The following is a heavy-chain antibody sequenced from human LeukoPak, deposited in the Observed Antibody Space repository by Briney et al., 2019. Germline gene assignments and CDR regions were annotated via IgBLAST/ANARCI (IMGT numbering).Heavy chain of an antibody. CDR1: GFTFSSYW. Sequence: GGSLRLSCAASGFTFSSYWMSWVRQAPRKGLEWVSAISGSGGSTYYADSVKGRFTISRDNSKNTLYLQMNSLRAEDTAVYYCANVVTGTTYYYYYGMDVWGQGTTVTVSS. V-gene: IGHV3-23*01. J-gene: IGHJ6*02. D-gene: IGHD6-19*01. CDR2: ISGSGGST. CDR3: ANVVTGTTYYYYYGMDV.